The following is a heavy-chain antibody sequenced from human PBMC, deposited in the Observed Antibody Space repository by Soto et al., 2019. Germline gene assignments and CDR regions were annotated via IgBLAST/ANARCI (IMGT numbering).Heavy chain of an antibody. D-gene: IGHD6-13*01. J-gene: IGHJ6*02. CDR1: GYIFSRYG. CDR2: ISGYNGNT. Sequence: QVQLVQSGPEVRKPGASVKVSCKASGYIFSRYGISWVRQAPGKGLEWMAWISGYNGNTKFGERVQGRVNVTTDTSTSKAYMELRSLRSDDTAVYYCAREAAAERNYYGLDVWGQGTTVIVSS. CDR3: AREAAAERNYYGLDV. V-gene: IGHV1-18*04.